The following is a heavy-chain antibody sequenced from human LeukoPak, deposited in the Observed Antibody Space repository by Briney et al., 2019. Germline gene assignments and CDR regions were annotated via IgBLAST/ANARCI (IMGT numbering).Heavy chain of an antibody. J-gene: IGHJ6*02. D-gene: IGHD4-17*01. CDR3: ARMTTDYYYGMDV. CDR1: GFTVSSNY. CDR2: IYSGGST. V-gene: IGHV3-53*04. Sequence: GGSLRLSCAASGFTVSSNYMSWVRQAPGKGLEGVSVIYSGGSTYYADSVKGRFTISRHNSKNTLYLQMNSLRAEDTAVYYCARMTTDYYYGMDVWGQGTTVTVSS.